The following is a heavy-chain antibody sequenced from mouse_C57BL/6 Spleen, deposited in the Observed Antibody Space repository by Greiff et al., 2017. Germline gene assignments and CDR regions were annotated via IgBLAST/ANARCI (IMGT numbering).Heavy chain of an antibody. V-gene: IGHV1-80*01. CDR3: ARRDYGSSSWYFDV. J-gene: IGHJ1*03. Sequence: QVQLQQSGAELVKPGASVKISCKASGYAFSSYWMNWVKQRPGKGLEWIGQIYPGDGDTNYNGKFKGKATLSADNSSSTAYMRHSSLTSEDSAVYFCARRDYGSSSWYFDVWGTGTTVTVSS. CDR2: IYPGDGDT. D-gene: IGHD1-1*01. CDR1: GYAFSSYW.